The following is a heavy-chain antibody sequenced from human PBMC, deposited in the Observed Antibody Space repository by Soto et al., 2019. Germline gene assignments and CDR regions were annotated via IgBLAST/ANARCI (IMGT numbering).Heavy chain of an antibody. CDR3: ARVGSDCSSISCYEYYYYYYMDV. CDR1: GFTFSTYG. Sequence: QVQLVESGGGVVQPGRSLRLSCAASGFTFSTYGMHLVRQAPGKGLEWVADIWYDGRNKFYADSVQGRFTISRYNSKNTLYLQMSSLRVEDTAVYYCARVGSDCSSISCYEYYYYYYMDVWGKGTTVTVSS. V-gene: IGHV3-33*01. D-gene: IGHD2-2*01. J-gene: IGHJ6*03. CDR2: IWYDGRNK.